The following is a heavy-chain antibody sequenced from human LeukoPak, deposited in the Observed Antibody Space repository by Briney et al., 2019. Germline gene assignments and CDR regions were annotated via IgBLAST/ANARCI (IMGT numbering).Heavy chain of an antibody. J-gene: IGHJ4*02. CDR1: GFTFSSYA. Sequence: GGSLRLSCAASGFTFSSYAMSWVRQAPGRGLEWVSTISGSGGSTYYADSVKGRFTISRDNSRNTLYLQMNSLRPEDTALYYCAKVRVDAYVSPNDYWGQGTLVTVSS. CDR3: AKVRVDAYVSPNDY. D-gene: IGHD3-16*01. CDR2: ISGSGGST. V-gene: IGHV3-23*01.